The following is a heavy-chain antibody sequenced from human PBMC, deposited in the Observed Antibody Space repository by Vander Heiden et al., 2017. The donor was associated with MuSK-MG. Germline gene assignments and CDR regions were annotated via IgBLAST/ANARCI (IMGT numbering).Heavy chain of an antibody. D-gene: IGHD3-9*01. Sequence: QVQLVESGGGVVQPGRSLRLSCAASGFTFSRYGMHWVRQAPGKGLEGVAVIWYDGSNKYYADSVKGRFTISRDNSKNTLYLQMNSLRAEDTAVYYCARDEEAWLTIGGGIDPWGQGTLVTVSS. CDR3: ARDEEAWLTIGGGIDP. CDR1: GFTFSRYG. V-gene: IGHV3-33*01. J-gene: IGHJ5*02. CDR2: IWYDGSNK.